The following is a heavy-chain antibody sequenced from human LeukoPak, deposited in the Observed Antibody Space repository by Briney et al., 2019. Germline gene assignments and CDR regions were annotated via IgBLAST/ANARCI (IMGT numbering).Heavy chain of an antibody. CDR2: IKEDGSEN. CDR3: GRDLSGWYGPDY. CDR1: GFTFNYYW. V-gene: IGHV3-7*03. J-gene: IGHJ4*02. Sequence: GGSLRLSCVASGFTFNYYWMSWVRQAPGKGLEWVANIKEDGSENYSVDSVKGRFTISRDNAKNSLYLQMDSLRAEDTALYYCGRDLSGWYGPDYWGQGTLVTVSS. D-gene: IGHD6-19*01.